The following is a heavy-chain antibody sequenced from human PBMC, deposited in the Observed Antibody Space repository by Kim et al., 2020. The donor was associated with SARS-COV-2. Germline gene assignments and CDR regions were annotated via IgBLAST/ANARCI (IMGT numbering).Heavy chain of an antibody. Sequence: GESLKISCEASGYSFTSSWIGWVRQMPGKGLEWMGIIYPGDSEIRYSPSLRGQVTISADRSTTTAYLQWNSLKASDTAMYYCARLWRASKYNTSGGMDVCGQGTAVSVSS. V-gene: IGHV5-51*01. CDR1: GYSFTSSW. CDR2: IYPGDSEI. J-gene: IGHJ6*02. CDR3: ARLWRASKYNTSGGMDV. D-gene: IGHD1-1*01.